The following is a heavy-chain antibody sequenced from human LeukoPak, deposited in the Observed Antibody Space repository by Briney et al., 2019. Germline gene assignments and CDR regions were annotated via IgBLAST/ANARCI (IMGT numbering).Heavy chain of an antibody. CDR2: ISGTYST. CDR1: GFTFSSYW. J-gene: IGHJ6*04. CDR3: ANLDPHPMDV. V-gene: IGHV3-23*01. Sequence: GGSLRLSCAASGFTFSSYWMSWVRQAPGKELEWVSGISGTYSTYYADSVKGRFTISRDNSKDTLYLQMNSLRAEDTAVYYCANLDPHPMDVWGKGTTVTVSS.